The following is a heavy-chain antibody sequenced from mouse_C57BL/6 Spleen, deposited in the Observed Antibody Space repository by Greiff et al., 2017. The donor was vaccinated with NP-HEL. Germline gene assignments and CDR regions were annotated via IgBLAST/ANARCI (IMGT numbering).Heavy chain of an antibody. CDR1: GYTFTDYN. V-gene: IGHV1-18*01. D-gene: IGHD1-1*01. Sequence: DVKLQESGPELVKPGASVKIPCKASGYTFTDYNMDWVKQSHGKSLEWIGDINPNNGGTIYNQKFKGKATLTVDKSSSTAYMELRSLTSEDTAVYYCARKTTVAQYAMDYWGQGTSVTVSS. CDR3: ARKTTVAQYAMDY. J-gene: IGHJ4*01. CDR2: INPNNGGT.